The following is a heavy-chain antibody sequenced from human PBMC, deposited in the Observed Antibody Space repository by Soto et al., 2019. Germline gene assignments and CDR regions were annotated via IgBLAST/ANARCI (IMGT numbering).Heavy chain of an antibody. V-gene: IGHV4-39*01. CDR1: GGSISSSSYY. CDR3: ARHFCPGPQWLVGAFDI. J-gene: IGHJ3*02. Sequence: SETLSLTCTVSGGSISSSSYYWGWIRQPPGKGLEWIGSIYYSGSTYYNPSLKSRVTISVDTSKNQFSLKLSSVTAADTAVYYCARHFCPGPQWLVGAFDIWGQGTMVTVSS. D-gene: IGHD6-19*01. CDR2: IYYSGST.